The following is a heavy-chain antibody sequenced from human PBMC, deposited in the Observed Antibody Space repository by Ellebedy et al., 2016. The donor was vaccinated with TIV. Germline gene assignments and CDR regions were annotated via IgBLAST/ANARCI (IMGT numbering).Heavy chain of an antibody. CDR3: ASDRANNWFDP. D-gene: IGHD3-10*01. V-gene: IGHV4-59*01. CDR2: IYYSGNT. Sequence: MPSETLSLTCTVSGGSINSYYWSWIRQPPGKGLEWIGYIYYSGNTNYNPSLKSRVTISVDTSKKQFSLKVNSVTAADTAVYYCASDRANNWFDPWGQGTLVTVSS. J-gene: IGHJ5*02. CDR1: GGSINSYY.